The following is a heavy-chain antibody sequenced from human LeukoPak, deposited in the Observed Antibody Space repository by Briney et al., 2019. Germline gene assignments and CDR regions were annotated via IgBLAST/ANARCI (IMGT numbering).Heavy chain of an antibody. D-gene: IGHD4-17*01. CDR1: GGSISTYY. CDR3: AREDPQTTVPEGLDV. J-gene: IGHJ6*02. V-gene: IGHV4-59*01. Sequence: SETLSLTCTVSGGSISTYYWSWIRHSPGKGREWIGYIYYSGTTNYNPSLKSRVTISVDTSKNQFSLKLNSVTAADTAVYYCAREDPQTTVPEGLDVWGQGTTVTVSS. CDR2: IYYSGTT.